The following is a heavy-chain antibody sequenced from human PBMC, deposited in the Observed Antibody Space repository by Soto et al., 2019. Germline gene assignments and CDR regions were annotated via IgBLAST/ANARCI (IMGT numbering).Heavy chain of an antibody. CDR2: ISSRSNTI. CDR1: GFTFSAYT. J-gene: IGHJ6*03. Sequence: PGGSLRLSCAASGFTFSAYTMNWVRQAPGKGLEWVSHISSRSNTIYYADSVKVRFTISRDNAKNSLYLQMNSLRAEDTAVYYCAKWNYDYYYMDVWGKGTKVTVS. D-gene: IGHD1-26*01. V-gene: IGHV3-48*01. CDR3: AKWNYDYYYMDV.